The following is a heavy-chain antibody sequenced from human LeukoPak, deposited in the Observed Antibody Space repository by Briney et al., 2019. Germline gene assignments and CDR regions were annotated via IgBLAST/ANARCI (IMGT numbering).Heavy chain of an antibody. D-gene: IGHD3-10*01. V-gene: IGHV3-30*04. CDR1: GFTFSSYA. CDR2: ISYDGSNK. J-gene: IGHJ4*02. Sequence: GGSLRLSCAASGFTFSSYAMHWVRQAPGKGLEWVAVISYDGSNKYYADSVKGRFTISRDNSKNTLYLQMNSLRAEDTAVYYCARDPALLWFGELLKYYFDYWGQGTLVTVSS. CDR3: ARDPALLWFGELLKYYFDY.